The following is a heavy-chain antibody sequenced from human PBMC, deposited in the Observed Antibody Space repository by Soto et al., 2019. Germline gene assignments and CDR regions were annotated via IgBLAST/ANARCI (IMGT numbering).Heavy chain of an antibody. J-gene: IGHJ4*02. CDR1: GGSISSSSYY. V-gene: IGHV4-39*01. CDR3: ARNPNYDSSGYTFNY. D-gene: IGHD3-22*01. CDR2: IYYSGST. Sequence: PSETLSLTCTVPGGSISSSSYYWGWIRQPPGKGLEWIGSIYYSGSTYYNPSLKSRVTISVDTSKNQFSLKLSSVTAADTAVYYCARNPNYDSSGYTFNYWGQGTLVTVSS.